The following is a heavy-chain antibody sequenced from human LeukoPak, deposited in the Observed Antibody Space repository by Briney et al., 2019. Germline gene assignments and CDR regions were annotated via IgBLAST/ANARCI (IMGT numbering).Heavy chain of an antibody. CDR3: ARGYSRAAFDI. D-gene: IGHD2-15*01. Sequence: PGGSLRLSCAASGFTFSSNVMSWVRQAPGKGLEWVSSISGSGGGTTSADSVKGRFTVSRDNGKNSLLLQMNSLRAEDTALYYCARGYSRAAFDIWGQGTVVAVSS. CDR2: ISGSGGGT. V-gene: IGHV3-23*01. J-gene: IGHJ3*02. CDR1: GFTFSSNV.